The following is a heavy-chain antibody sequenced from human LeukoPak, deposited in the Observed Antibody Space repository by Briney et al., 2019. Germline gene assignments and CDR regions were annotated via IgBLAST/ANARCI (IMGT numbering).Heavy chain of an antibody. CDR3: AKGSAAGDYYMDV. V-gene: IGHV3-23*01. CDR1: GFTFSSYA. CDR2: ISGSGGST. Sequence: GGSLRLSCAASGFTFSSYAMSWVRQAPGKGLEWVSAISGSGGSTYYADSVKGRLTISRDNSKNTLYLQMNSLRAEDTAVYYCAKGSAAGDYYMDVWGKGTTVTVSS. J-gene: IGHJ6*03. D-gene: IGHD6-13*01.